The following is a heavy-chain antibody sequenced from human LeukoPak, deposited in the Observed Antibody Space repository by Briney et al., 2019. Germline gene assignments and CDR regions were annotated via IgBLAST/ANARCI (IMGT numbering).Heavy chain of an antibody. CDR1: GGSISSGDYY. D-gene: IGHD3-10*01. V-gene: IGHV4-30-4*01. Sequence: SETLSLTCSVSGGSISSGDYYWSWNPPPPGQGLEWIGYTYYSGSTYYNPSLKSRITISVDTSRNQFSLKLSSVTAADTAVYYCARWQVRGIIIMGYNWFHPGGQGTPVTVSS. J-gene: IGHJ5*02. CDR3: ARWQVRGIIIMGYNWFHP. CDR2: TYYSGST.